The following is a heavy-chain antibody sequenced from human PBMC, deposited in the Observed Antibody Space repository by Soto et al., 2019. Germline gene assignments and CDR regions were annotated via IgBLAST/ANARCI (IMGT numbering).Heavy chain of an antibody. CDR2: IHHSGST. D-gene: IGHD2-8*02. Sequence: QVQLQQWGAGLLKPSETLSLTCAVYGGSFSGYSWTWIRQPPGTGLEWIGEIHHSGSTNYNPSLTSRFTISVDPSKNQFSLKLPSVTAADTAVYYCASDKITGLFDYWGQGTLVTVSS. CDR3: ASDKITGLFDY. J-gene: IGHJ4*02. V-gene: IGHV4-34*01. CDR1: GGSFSGYS.